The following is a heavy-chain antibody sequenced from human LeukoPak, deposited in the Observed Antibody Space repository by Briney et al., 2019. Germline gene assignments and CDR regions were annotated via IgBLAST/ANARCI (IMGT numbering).Heavy chain of an antibody. J-gene: IGHJ5*02. CDR2: IIPIFGTA. V-gene: IGHV1-69*13. D-gene: IGHD3-10*01. CDR1: GYTFRQYS. Sequence: ASVIVSCKASGYTFRQYSISWVRQAPGQGLEWMGGIIPIFGTANSAQKFQGRVTISADESTSTVYMELSSLRSEDTAVYYCARDLTMVRGARYRPYNWFGPWGQGTLVTVSS. CDR3: ARDLTMVRGARYRPYNWFGP.